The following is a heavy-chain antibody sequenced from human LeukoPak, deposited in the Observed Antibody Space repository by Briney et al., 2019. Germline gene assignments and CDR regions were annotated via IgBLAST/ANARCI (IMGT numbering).Heavy chain of an antibody. CDR2: IYSGGST. CDR3: ARDTEWGSYLAFDY. V-gene: IGHV3-66*01. J-gene: IGHJ4*02. Sequence: PGGSLRLSCAASGFTVSSNYMSWVRQAPGKGLEWVSVIYSGGSTYYADSVKGRFTISRDNSKNTLYLQMNSLRAEDTAVYYCARDTEWGSYLAFDYWGQGTLVTVSS. CDR1: GFTVSSNY. D-gene: IGHD3-16*01.